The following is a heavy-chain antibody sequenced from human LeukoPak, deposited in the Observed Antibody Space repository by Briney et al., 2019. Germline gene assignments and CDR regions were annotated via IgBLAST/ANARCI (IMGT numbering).Heavy chain of an antibody. Sequence: GSLRLSCAASGFTFRNYWMHWVRQAPGKGLVWVSRINSDGSSRNYADSVKGRFTISRDNAKNTLYLQMNSLRAEDTAVYYCARGHYDVLAASYKWTPDYWGQGTLVTVSS. V-gene: IGHV3-74*01. CDR2: INSDGSSR. J-gene: IGHJ4*02. CDR3: ARGHYDVLAASYKWTPDY. CDR1: GFTFRNYW. D-gene: IGHD3-9*01.